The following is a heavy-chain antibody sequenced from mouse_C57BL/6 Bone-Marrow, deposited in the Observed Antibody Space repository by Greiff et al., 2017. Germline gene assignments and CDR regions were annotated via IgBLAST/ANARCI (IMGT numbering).Heavy chain of an antibody. Sequence: EVQLVESGGGLVKPGGSLTLSCAASGFTISSYAMSWVRQTPEKRLEWVATISDGGSYTYYPDNVQGRVTISRDNAKNNLYLQMSHLKSEATAMYDSARVLFQGFDYWGQGTTLTVSS. CDR3: ARVLFQGFDY. CDR2: ISDGGSYT. CDR1: GFTISSYA. D-gene: IGHD1-1*01. J-gene: IGHJ2*01. V-gene: IGHV5-4*01.